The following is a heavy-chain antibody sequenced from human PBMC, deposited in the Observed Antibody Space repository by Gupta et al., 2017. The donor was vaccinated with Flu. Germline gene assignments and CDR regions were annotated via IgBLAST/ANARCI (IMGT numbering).Heavy chain of an antibody. D-gene: IGHD3-3*01. CDR1: GFTFSSYA. V-gene: IGHV3-23*01. CDR2: ISGSGGST. Sequence: EVQLLESGGGLVQPGGSLRLSCAASGFTFSSYAMSWVRQAPGKGLEWVSAISGSGGSTYYADSVKGRFTISRDNSKNTLYLQMNSLRAEDTAVYYCAKDLAGYDFWSGYPFFDYWGQGTLVTVSS. CDR3: AKDLAGYDFWSGYPFFDY. J-gene: IGHJ4*02.